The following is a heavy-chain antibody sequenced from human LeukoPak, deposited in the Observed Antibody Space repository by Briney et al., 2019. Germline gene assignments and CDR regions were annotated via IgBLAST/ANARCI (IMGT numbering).Heavy chain of an antibody. CDR1: GYSFTSYW. V-gene: IGHV5-51*01. Sequence: GESLMISCKGSGYSFTSYWIGWVRQMPGKGLEWMGIIYPGDSDTRYSPSFQGQVTISADKSISTAHLQWSSLKASDTAMYYCARRGIRASRGYSYGLFDYWGQGTLVTVSS. J-gene: IGHJ4*02. CDR3: ARRGIRASRGYSYGLFDY. D-gene: IGHD5-18*01. CDR2: IYPGDSDT.